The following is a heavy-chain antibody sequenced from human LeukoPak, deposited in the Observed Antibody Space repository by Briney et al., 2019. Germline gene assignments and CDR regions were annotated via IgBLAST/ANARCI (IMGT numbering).Heavy chain of an antibody. D-gene: IGHD4-17*01. CDR3: ARVVDYGDYLGRLNDYYYYGMDV. V-gene: IGHV4-59*01. CDR2: IYYSGST. J-gene: IGHJ6*02. Sequence: SETLSLTCTVSGGSISSYYWSWIRQPPGKGLEWIGYIYYSGSTNYNPSLKSRVTISVDTSKNQFSLKLSSVTAADTAVYYCARVVDYGDYLGRLNDYYYYGMDVWGQGTTVTVSS. CDR1: GGSISSYY.